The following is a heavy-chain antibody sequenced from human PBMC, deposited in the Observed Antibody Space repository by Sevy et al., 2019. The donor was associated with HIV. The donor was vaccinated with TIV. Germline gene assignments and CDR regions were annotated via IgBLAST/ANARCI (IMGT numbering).Heavy chain of an antibody. J-gene: IGHJ4*02. CDR2: MKQDGSEK. Sequence: GGSLRLSCAASGFTFSNYWMSWVRQGPGKGLEWVANMKQDGSEKYYVDSVKGRFTISRDSAKNSLYLQMNSLRAEDTAVYYCARFLYGDYVRYFDYWGQGTLVTVSS. CDR3: ARFLYGDYVRYFDY. D-gene: IGHD4-17*01. CDR1: GFTFSNYW. V-gene: IGHV3-7*01.